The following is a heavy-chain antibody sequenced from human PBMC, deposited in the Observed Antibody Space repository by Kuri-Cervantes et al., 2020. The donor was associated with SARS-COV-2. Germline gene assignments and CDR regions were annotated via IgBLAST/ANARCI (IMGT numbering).Heavy chain of an antibody. Sequence: ASVKVSCKASGYTFSTSDINWVRQATGQGLEWIGWINPDTGNAGYAQKFQGRVTVTSDTSTSTAFMELSSLRSEDTAVYYCATAPGLPSGSINWFDPWGQGTLVTVSS. CDR3: ATAPGLPSGSINWFDP. CDR2: INPDTGNA. D-gene: IGHD3-10*01. CDR1: GYTFSTSD. J-gene: IGHJ5*02. V-gene: IGHV1-8*02.